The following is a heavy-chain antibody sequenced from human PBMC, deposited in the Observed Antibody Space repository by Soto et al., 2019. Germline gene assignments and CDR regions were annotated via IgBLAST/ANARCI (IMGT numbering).Heavy chain of an antibody. J-gene: IGHJ2*01. Sequence: QVQLVQSGAEVKKPGASVKVSCKASGYTFTSYAMHWVRQAPGQRLEWMGWINAGNGNTKYSQKFQGRVTITRDTSASTAYTELSSLRSEDTAVYYCARGGSLYWYFDLCGRGTLVTVSS. CDR1: GYTFTSYA. D-gene: IGHD1-26*01. CDR3: ARGGSLYWYFDL. V-gene: IGHV1-3*01. CDR2: INAGNGNT.